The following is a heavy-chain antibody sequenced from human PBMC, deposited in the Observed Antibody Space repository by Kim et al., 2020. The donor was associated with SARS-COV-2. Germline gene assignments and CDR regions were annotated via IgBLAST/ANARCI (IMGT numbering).Heavy chain of an antibody. V-gene: IGHV3-66*01. CDR1: GFTVSRDN. J-gene: IGHJ4*02. CDR2: INSNGRK. CDR3: GRKNWIGF. D-gene: IGHD1-1*01. Sequence: GGSLRLSCAASGFTVSRDNINWVRQAPGKGLEWVATINSNGRKFYSEDAERGRTTIRENTKKKTQHEKNNRRAEETTAEYCGRKNWIGFGGQGDLV.